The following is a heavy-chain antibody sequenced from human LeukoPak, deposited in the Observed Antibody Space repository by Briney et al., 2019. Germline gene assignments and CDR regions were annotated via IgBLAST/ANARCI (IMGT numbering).Heavy chain of an antibody. CDR2: ISYDGSNK. CDR3: ARDPADYYDSSGYYYWGDAFDI. Sequence: AGSLRRSCAASGFTFSSYAMHWVRQAPGKGLVWVAVISYDGSNKYYADSVKGRFTISRDNSKNTLYLQMNSLRAEDTAVYYCARDPADYYDSSGYYYWGDAFDIWGQGTMVTVSS. D-gene: IGHD3-22*01. CDR1: GFTFSSYA. V-gene: IGHV3-30-3*01. J-gene: IGHJ3*02.